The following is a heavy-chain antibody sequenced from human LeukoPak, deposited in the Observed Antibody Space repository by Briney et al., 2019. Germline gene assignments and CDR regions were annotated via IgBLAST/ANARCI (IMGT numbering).Heavy chain of an antibody. V-gene: IGHV1-18*01. CDR3: ATGRYGYSYGYELDY. J-gene: IGHJ4*02. CDR2: ISAYNGKT. Sequence: GASVKVSCKASGYTSTTYGLSWVRQAPGQGLEWMGWISAYNGKTNYVQKLQDRVTMTTDTSTTTAYMELRSLGSDDTAVYYCATGRYGYSYGYELDYWGQGTLVTVSS. D-gene: IGHD5-18*01. CDR1: GYTSTTYG.